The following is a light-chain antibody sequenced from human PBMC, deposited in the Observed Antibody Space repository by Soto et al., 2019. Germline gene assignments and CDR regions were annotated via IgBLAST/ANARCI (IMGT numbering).Light chain of an antibody. V-gene: IGKV3-11*01. CDR1: HSISSY. J-gene: IGKJ1*01. CDR3: QQRSNWPRT. Sequence: MVLTRCRAAWSWYPGKEAKLSGMASHSISSYLAWYQQKPGQAPRLLIYGASSRATGIPARFSGSGSGTDFTLTISSLEPEDFAVYYCQQRSNWPRTFGQGTKVDIK. CDR2: GAS.